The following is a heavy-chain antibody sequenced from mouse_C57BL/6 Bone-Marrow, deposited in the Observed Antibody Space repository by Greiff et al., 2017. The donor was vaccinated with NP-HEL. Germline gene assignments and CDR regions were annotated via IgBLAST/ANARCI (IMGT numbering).Heavy chain of an antibody. J-gene: IGHJ3*01. CDR2: IDPENGDT. CDR1: GFNIKDDY. D-gene: IGHD3-1*01. CDR3: TTWAYLAWFAY. V-gene: IGHV14-4*01. Sequence: VQLQQSGAELVRPGASVKLSCTASGFNIKDDYMHWVKQRPEQGLEWIGWIDPENGDTEYASKFQGKATITADTSSNTAYLQLSSLTSEDTAVYYCTTWAYLAWFAYWGQGTLVTVSA.